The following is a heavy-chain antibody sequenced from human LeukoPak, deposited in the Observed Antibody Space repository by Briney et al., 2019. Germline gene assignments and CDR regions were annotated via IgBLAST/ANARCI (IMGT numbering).Heavy chain of an antibody. CDR3: ARSESGWYGNYYYGMDV. Sequence: SETLSLTCTVSGGSISSSSYYWGWIRQPPGKGLEWIGSIYYSGSTNYNPSLKSRVTISVDTSKNQFSLKLSSVTAADTAVYYCARSESGWYGNYYYGMDVWGQGTTVTVSS. CDR1: GGSISSSSYY. CDR2: IYYSGST. D-gene: IGHD6-19*01. J-gene: IGHJ6*02. V-gene: IGHV4-39*07.